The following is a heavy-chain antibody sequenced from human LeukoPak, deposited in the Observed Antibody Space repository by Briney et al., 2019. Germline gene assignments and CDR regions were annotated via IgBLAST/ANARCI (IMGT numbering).Heavy chain of an antibody. CDR2: MNPNSGNT. V-gene: IGHV1-8*01. CDR3: AQTYYSYDFWRGYYRNYYMDV. Sequence: ASVKVSCKASGYTFTSYDINWVRQATGQGLEWMGWMNPNSGNTGYAQKFQGRVTMTRNTSISTAYMELSSLRSEDTAVYYCAQTYYSYDFWRGYYRNYYMDVWGKGTTVTVSS. CDR1: GYTFTSYD. D-gene: IGHD3-3*01. J-gene: IGHJ6*03.